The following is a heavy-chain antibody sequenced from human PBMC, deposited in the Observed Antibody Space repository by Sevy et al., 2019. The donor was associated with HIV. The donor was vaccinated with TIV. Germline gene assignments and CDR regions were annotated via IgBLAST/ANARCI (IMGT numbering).Heavy chain of an antibody. D-gene: IGHD4-4*01. J-gene: IGHJ6*02. CDR2: IKQDGSEK. V-gene: IGHV3-7*01. CDR3: ARSPGSNYTDYYGMDV. CDR1: GFTFSSYW. Sequence: GGSLRLSWAASGFTFSSYWMSWVRQAPGKGLEWVANIKQDGSEKYYVDSVKGRFTISRDNAKNSLYLQMNSLRAEDTAVYYCARSPGSNYTDYYGMDVWGQGTTVTVSS.